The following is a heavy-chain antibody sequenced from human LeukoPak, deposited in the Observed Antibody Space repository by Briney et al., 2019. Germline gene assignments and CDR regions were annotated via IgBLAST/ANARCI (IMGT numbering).Heavy chain of an antibody. D-gene: IGHD2-2*01. CDR1: GYNFGIFG. CDR3: ARVGVVVPSAWFDP. J-gene: IGHJ5*02. V-gene: IGHV1-18*01. CDR2: ISANNGNT. Sequence: ASVKVSCKASGYNFGIFGISWVRQAPGQGLEWMGWISANNGNTKYAQKFQGRVTMTTDTSTSRAYTELRSLRSDDTAVYYCARVGVVVPSAWFDPWGQGTLVTVSS.